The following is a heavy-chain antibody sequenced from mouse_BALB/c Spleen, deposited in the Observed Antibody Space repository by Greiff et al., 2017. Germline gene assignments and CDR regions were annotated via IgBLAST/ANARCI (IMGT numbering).Heavy chain of an antibody. CDR3: ARHRDYGSIWYFDV. J-gene: IGHJ1*01. D-gene: IGHD1-1*01. CDR1: GFAFSSYD. Sequence: DVKLVESGGGLVKPGGSLKLSCAASGFAFSSYDMSWVRQTPEKRLEWVAYISSGGGSTYYPDTVKGRFNISRDNAKNTLYLQMSSLKSEDTAMYYCARHRDYGSIWYFDVWGAGTTVTVSS. CDR2: ISSGGGST. V-gene: IGHV5-12-1*01.